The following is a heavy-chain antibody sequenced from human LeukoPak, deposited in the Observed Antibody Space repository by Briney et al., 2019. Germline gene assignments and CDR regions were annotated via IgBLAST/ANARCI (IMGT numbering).Heavy chain of an antibody. V-gene: IGHV3-23*01. CDR3: AKLTRGWFEDF. D-gene: IGHD6-19*01. J-gene: IGHJ4*02. CDR2: ISASDGST. CDR1: GFTFSGYA. Sequence: PGGSLRLSCAASGFTFSGYAMTWVRQAPGKGLEWVSAISASDGSTYYVDSVKGRFTISRDFSKNTLFLQMNSLRAEDTAVYYCAKLTRGWFEDFWGQGILVTVSS.